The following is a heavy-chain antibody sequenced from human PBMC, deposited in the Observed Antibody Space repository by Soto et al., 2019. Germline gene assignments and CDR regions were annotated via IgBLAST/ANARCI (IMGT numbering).Heavy chain of an antibody. Sequence: HPGGSLRLSCAASGFTFSTYAMSWVRQAPGKGLEWVSGLFGSGGGISYADSVKGRFTISRDNSNNVLYLQMQSLRDEDTAVYYCVKHRHPDTRGPLALRGRGTLVPVSA. J-gene: IGHJ4*02. CDR1: GFTFSTYA. CDR2: LFGSGGGI. V-gene: IGHV3-23*01. CDR3: VKHRHPDTRGPLAL.